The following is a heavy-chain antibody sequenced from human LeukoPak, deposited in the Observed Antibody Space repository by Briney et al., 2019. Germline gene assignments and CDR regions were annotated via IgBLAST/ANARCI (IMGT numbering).Heavy chain of an antibody. CDR3: ARGGVYYWNPRY. CDR1: GFSVSSNY. V-gene: IGHV3-53*01. D-gene: IGHD1-20*01. CDR2: LYTDGTT. Sequence: PGGSLRLSCVAPGFSVSSNYMRWVRRAPGKGLEWVSLLYTDGTTYYASSVEGRFTISRDDSRNTIYLHMNSLRADDTAVYYCARGGVYYWNPRYWGQGTLVTASS. J-gene: IGHJ4*02.